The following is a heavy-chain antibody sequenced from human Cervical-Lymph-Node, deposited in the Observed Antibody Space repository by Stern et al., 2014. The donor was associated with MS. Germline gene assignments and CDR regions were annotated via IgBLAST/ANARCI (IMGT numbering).Heavy chain of an antibody. Sequence: VQLVESGAEVKKPGASVKVSCKASGYTFTSYYMHWVRQAPGQGLEWMGIINRSGGSTSYAQKFQGRVTMTRDTSTSTVYMELSSLRSEDTAVYYCARDYGDYYFDYWGQGTLVTVSS. V-gene: IGHV1-46*01. J-gene: IGHJ4*02. CDR1: GYTFTSYY. D-gene: IGHD4-17*01. CDR3: ARDYGDYYFDY. CDR2: INRSGGST.